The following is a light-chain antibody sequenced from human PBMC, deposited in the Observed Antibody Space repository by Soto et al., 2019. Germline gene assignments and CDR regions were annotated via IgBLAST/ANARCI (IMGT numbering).Light chain of an antibody. CDR1: QGIRNF. J-gene: IGKJ3*01. Sequence: DIQMTQSPTSLSASVGDRVTITCRASQGIRNFVAWYQQKPGKAPKLLIYAASTLQSGVPSLFSGSGSGTDFTLTINSLQHEDVATYSCQKYSSVPVFGPGTKVEIK. V-gene: IGKV1-27*01. CDR3: QKYSSVPV. CDR2: AAS.